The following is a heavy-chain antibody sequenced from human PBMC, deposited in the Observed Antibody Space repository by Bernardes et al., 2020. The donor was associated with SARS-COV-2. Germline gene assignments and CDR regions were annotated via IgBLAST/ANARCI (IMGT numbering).Heavy chain of an antibody. CDR3: ARDAARRGDYSFDY. CDR1: EYTFISHA. CDR2: INTGNGYT. D-gene: IGHD2-21*02. J-gene: IGHJ4*02. Sequence: ASVKVSCKASEYTFISHAMHWVRQAPGQRLEWMGWINTGNGYTKYSQKFQGRVTITRDTSANTAYMELSRLRSEDTAVYYCARDAARRGDYSFDYWGQGTLVTVSS. V-gene: IGHV1-3*04.